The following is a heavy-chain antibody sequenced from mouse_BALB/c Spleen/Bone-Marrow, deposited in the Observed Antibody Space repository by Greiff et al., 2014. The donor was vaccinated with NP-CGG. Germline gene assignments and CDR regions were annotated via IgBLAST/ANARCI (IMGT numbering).Heavy chain of an antibody. CDR3: AIAYFGNYNYYFDY. CDR2: IWAGGST. CDR1: GFSLTSYG. Sequence: VQLVESGPGLVAPSQSLSITCTVSGFSLTSYGVHWIRQPPGKGLEWLGIIWAGGSTDYNSALMSRLSISKDNSKSQVFLKMNRLQTDDTAMYFCAIAYFGNYNYYFDYWGQGTTLTVSS. V-gene: IGHV2-9*02. D-gene: IGHD2-10*01. J-gene: IGHJ2*01.